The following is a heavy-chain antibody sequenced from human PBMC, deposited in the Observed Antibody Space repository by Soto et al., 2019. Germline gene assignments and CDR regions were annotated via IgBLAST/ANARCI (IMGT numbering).Heavy chain of an antibody. CDR2: INSDGSVS. J-gene: IGHJ6*03. CDR1: GFTFSNYW. CDR3: ARGDCVGGTCYAVAGSFYDDMDV. V-gene: IGHV3-74*02. D-gene: IGHD2-15*01. Sequence: EVQLVESGGGLVQPGGSLRLSCAASGFTFSNYWMYWVRQAPGKGLEWVSRINSDGSVSSHADSVKGRLTISRDNVKNTLYLHMDSLRAEDTAVYYCARGDCVGGTCYAVAGSFYDDMDVGGKGTTVTVFS.